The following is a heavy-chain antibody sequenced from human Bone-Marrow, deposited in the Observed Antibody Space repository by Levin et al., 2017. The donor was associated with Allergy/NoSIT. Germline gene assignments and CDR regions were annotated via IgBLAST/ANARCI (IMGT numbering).Heavy chain of an antibody. V-gene: IGHV1-2*06. CDR3: AGAFGGSSGWVEYFQH. CDR1: GYTFTGYY. D-gene: IGHD6-19*01. Sequence: ASVKVSCKASGYTFTGYYMHWVRQAPGQGLEWRGRINPNSGGTNYAQKFQGRVTMTRDPSISTAYMELSRLRSDDTAVYYCAGAFGGSSGWVEYFQHWGQGTLVTVSA. J-gene: IGHJ1*01. CDR2: INPNSGGT.